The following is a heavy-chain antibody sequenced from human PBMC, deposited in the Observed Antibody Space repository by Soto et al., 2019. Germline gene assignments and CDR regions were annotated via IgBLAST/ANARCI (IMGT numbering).Heavy chain of an antibody. CDR3: ASPRQGNYDFLSGYYALDY. CDR1: GASISSSRSY. D-gene: IGHD3-3*01. V-gene: IGHV4-39*01. CDR2: FYYTGGT. J-gene: IGHJ4*02. Sequence: LETLSLTCTVSGASISSSRSYWGWVRQPPGKGLEWIVSFYYTGGTYSTYYNPSLKSRVTISVDTSKSQLSLNLRSVTAADTAVYYCASPRQGNYDFLSGYYALDYWGQGTLVTVSS.